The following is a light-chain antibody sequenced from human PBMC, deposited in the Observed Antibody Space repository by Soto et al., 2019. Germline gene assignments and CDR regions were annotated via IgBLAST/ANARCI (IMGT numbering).Light chain of an antibody. CDR3: SSYTSRSTLV. J-gene: IGLJ1*01. CDR2: EVT. CDR1: SSDVGAYKF. V-gene: IGLV2-14*01. Sequence: QSALTQPPSASGSPGQSVTISCTGTSSDVGAYKFVSWYQQHPGKAPKLMIYEVTNRPSGVSNRFSGSKSGNTASLTISGLQAEDEADYYCSSYTSRSTLVFGTGTKLTVL.